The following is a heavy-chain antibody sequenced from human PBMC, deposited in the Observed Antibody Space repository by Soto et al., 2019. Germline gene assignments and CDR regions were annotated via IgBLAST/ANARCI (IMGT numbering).Heavy chain of an antibody. D-gene: IGHD6-19*01. CDR2: ISSNGVGT. Sequence: EVQLVESGGGLVQPGGSLRLSCAASGFTFSNYAMDWVRQAPGKVLEYVSGISSNGVGTYYANSEKDRFTISRDNSKNTLYLQMGSLTAEDMAVYYCARREQSDYYYMDVWGKGTSVTVSS. CDR3: ARREQSDYYYMDV. V-gene: IGHV3-64*01. CDR1: GFTFSNYA. J-gene: IGHJ6*03.